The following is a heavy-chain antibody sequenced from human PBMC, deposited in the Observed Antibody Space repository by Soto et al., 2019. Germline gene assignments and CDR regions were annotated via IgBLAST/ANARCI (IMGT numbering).Heavy chain of an antibody. CDR1: GYSFTGYC. CDR2: IYPGDSDT. Sequence: GVFQRISCKGAGYSFTGYCIGRVSKKPGKGLEWMGIIYPGDSDTRYSPSFQGQVTISADKSISTAYLQWSSLKASDTAMYYCASSIAAAGTAFDPWGHGTLVTVSS. CDR3: ASSIAAAGTAFDP. D-gene: IGHD6-13*01. V-gene: IGHV5-51*01. J-gene: IGHJ5*02.